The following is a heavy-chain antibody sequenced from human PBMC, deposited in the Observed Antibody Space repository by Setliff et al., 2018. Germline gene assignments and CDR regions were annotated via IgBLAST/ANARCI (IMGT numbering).Heavy chain of an antibody. CDR1: GFAFSTYA. J-gene: IGHJ6*03. CDR2: IWYDGTNK. Sequence: GGSLRLSCAASGFAFSTYAMHWVRQVPGKGLEWVAIIWYDGTNKYYADSVKGRFTISRDNSKNTLYLQMNSLGAEDTAVYYCARVGRERSNGECYSTTPCYSYYMDVWGKGTTVTVSS. V-gene: IGHV3-33*01. D-gene: IGHD2-8*01. CDR3: ARVGRERSNGECYSTTPCYSYYMDV.